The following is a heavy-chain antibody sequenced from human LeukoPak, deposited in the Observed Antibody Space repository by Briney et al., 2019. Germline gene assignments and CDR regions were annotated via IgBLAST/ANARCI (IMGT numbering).Heavy chain of an antibody. D-gene: IGHD2-2*01. CDR2: NYYTAGA. Sequence: SETLSLTCTVSGGSISSYYWSWLRQHPGKGPEWIAYNYYTAGAYYNPSLEGRVSISLDASENQFSLKLSSVTAADTAVYYCARGRRELKYAPDYWGQGTLVTVSS. CDR3: ARGRRELKYAPDY. V-gene: IGHV4-59*12. J-gene: IGHJ4*02. CDR1: GGSISSYY.